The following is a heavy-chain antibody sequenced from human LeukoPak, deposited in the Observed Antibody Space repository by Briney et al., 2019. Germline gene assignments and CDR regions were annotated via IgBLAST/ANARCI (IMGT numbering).Heavy chain of an antibody. CDR3: ARGPDLGDRYYSPEYFQH. D-gene: IGHD3-22*01. CDR2: INHSGST. Sequence: PSETLSLTCAVYGGSFSGYYWSWIRQPPGKGLEWIGEINHSGSTNYNPSLKSRVTISVDTSKNQFSLKLSYVTAADTAVYYCARGPDLGDRYYSPEYFQHWGQGTLVTVSS. J-gene: IGHJ1*01. CDR1: GGSFSGYY. V-gene: IGHV4-34*01.